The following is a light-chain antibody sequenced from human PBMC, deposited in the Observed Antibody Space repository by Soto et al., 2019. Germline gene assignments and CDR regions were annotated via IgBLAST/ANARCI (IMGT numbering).Light chain of an antibody. V-gene: IGLV2-8*01. CDR3: SSYAGTYIV. CDR2: DVS. Sequence: QSVLTKRPSASGYPGQSVAISCTGTSSDVGGYDYVSWYQQHPGKAPKLMIYDVSKRPSGVPDRFSGSKSGNTASLTVSGLQAEDEADYYCSSYAGTYIVFGTG. CDR1: SSDVGGYDY. J-gene: IGLJ1*01.